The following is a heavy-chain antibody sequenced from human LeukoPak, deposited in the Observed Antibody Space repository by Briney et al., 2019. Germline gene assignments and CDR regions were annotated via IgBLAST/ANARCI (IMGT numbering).Heavy chain of an antibody. CDR1: GFTFRDYF. D-gene: IGHD3-22*01. CDR3: ARATYDSSAVDAFDI. CDR2: TNTAGNTI. V-gene: IGHV3-11*01. J-gene: IGHJ3*02. Sequence: GGSLRLSCAASGFTFRDYFMSWIRQAPGKGLEWVAYTNTAGNTIYYADSMKGRFTISRDNAKYSLYLQMNTLRAEDTAVYYCARATYDSSAVDAFDIWGQGTMVTVSP.